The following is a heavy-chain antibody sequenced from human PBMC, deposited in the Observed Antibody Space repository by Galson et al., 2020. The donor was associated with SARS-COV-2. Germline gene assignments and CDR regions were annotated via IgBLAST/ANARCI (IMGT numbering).Heavy chain of an antibody. V-gene: IGHV3-30-3*01. CDR2: ISYDGSNK. J-gene: IGHJ4*02. Sequence: GESLKISCAASGFTFSSYAMHWVRQAPGKGLEWVAVISYDGSNKYYADSVKGRFTISRDNSKNTLYLQMNSLRAEDTAVYYCARPHSSSWYGHFDYWGQGTLVTVSS. CDR3: ARPHSSSWYGHFDY. CDR1: GFTFSSYA. D-gene: IGHD6-13*01.